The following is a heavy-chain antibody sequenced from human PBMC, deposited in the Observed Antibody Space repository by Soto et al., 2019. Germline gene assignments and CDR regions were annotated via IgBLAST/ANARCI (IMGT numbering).Heavy chain of an antibody. J-gene: IGHJ4*02. CDR1: GYTFITYG. D-gene: IGHD3-22*01. V-gene: IGHV1-18*01. CDR3: ARGPTDYYDNSANYFLDY. Sequence: QVQLVQSGAEVKKPGASVKVSCKASGYTFITYGVSWVRQAPGQGLDWLGGISTYNGTTRYAEGLQGRVTMTTDTTTNTACMELRNLRSDDTAVYYCARGPTDYYDNSANYFLDYWGQGTLVTVSS. CDR2: ISTYNGTT.